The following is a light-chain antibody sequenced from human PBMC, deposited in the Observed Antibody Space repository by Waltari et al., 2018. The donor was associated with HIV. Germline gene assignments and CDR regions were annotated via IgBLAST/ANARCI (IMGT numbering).Light chain of an antibody. CDR2: DAS. CDR3: QQRSNWPPYT. J-gene: IGKJ2*01. Sequence: IVLTQSPATLSLSPGARATLSCRARQSVSTYLAGYQQKPGQAPRRLIYDASNRATGIPARFSGSGSGTDFTLTITSLEPEDFAVYYCQQRSNWPPYTFGQGTKLEIK. V-gene: IGKV3-11*01. CDR1: QSVSTY.